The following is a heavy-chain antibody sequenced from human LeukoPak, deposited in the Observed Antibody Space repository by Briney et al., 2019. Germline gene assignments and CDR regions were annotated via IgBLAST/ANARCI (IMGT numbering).Heavy chain of an antibody. V-gene: IGHV4-39*07. D-gene: IGHD1-26*01. CDR1: GGSISSSTYY. CDR3: ARDCSGSYYGYYFDY. CDR2: FYYSGST. J-gene: IGHJ4*02. Sequence: PSETLSLTCTVSGGSISSSTYYWGWIRQPPGKGLEWIGSFYYSGSTYYNASLKSRVTISVDTSKNQFSLNLSSVTAADTAIYYCARDCSGSYYGYYFDYWGQGTLVTVSS.